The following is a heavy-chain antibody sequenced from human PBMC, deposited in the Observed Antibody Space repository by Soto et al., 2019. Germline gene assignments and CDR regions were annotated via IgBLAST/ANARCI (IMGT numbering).Heavy chain of an antibody. CDR1: GGSISSYY. J-gene: IGHJ4*02. Sequence: TSVTLSLTCTVSGGSISSYYWSWIRQPPGKGLEWIGYIYYSGSTNYNPSLKSRVTISVDTSKNQFSLKLSSVTAADTAVYYCARDSGYCSGGSCYPREYYFDYWGQGTLVTVSS. CDR2: IYYSGST. V-gene: IGHV4-59*01. D-gene: IGHD2-15*01. CDR3: ARDSGYCSGGSCYPREYYFDY.